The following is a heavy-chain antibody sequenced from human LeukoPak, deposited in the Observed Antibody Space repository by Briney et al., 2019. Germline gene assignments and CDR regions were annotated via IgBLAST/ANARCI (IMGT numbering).Heavy chain of an antibody. CDR3: ARVEVWGDDSSGYDAFDI. J-gene: IGHJ3*02. V-gene: IGHV3-30-3*01. CDR2: ISYDGSNK. CDR1: GFTFSSYA. Sequence: GGSLRLSCAASGFTFSSYAMHWVRQAPGKGLEWVAVISYDGSNKYYADSVKGRFTISRDNSKNTLYLQMNSLRAEDTAVYYCARVEVWGDDSSGYDAFDIWGQGTMVTVSS. D-gene: IGHD3-22*01.